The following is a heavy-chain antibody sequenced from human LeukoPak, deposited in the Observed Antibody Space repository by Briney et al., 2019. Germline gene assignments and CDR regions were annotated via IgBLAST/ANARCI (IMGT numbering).Heavy chain of an antibody. CDR3: ASLPSNYGDYGMDV. CDR2: ISYDGSNE. CDR1: GFTFSGYA. J-gene: IGHJ6*02. D-gene: IGHD4-11*01. Sequence: PGGSLRLSCAASGFTFSGYAMHWVRQAPGKGLEWVAVISYDGSNEYYADSVKGRFTISRDNAKNSLYLQMNSLRAEDTAVYYCASLPSNYGDYGMDVWGQGTTVTVSS. V-gene: IGHV3-30-3*01.